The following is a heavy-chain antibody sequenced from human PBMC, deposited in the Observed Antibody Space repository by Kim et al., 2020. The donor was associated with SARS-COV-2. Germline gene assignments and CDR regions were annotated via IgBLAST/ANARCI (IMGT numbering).Heavy chain of an antibody. Sequence: GESLKISCEGSGYRFSNDWIGWVRQMPGKGLEWMGIIYPGDSDIRYSPSFQGQVTISADKSISTAYLQWSSLKASDTAIYYCARHWMSFSGNCYHGMDVWGQGTTVTVS. J-gene: IGHJ6*02. CDR2: IYPGDSDI. V-gene: IGHV5-51*01. CDR1: GYRFSNDW. CDR3: ARHWMSFSGNCYHGMDV. D-gene: IGHD1-1*01.